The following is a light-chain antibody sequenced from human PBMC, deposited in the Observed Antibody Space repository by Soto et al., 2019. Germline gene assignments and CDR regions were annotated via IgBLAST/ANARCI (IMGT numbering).Light chain of an antibody. V-gene: IGLV2-14*01. CDR2: EVS. CDR1: ISDVGGYNY. Sequence: QSALTQPASVSGSPGQSITISCTGTISDVGGYNYVSWYQQYPGKAPKLMIYEVSNRPSGVSNRFSGTKSGNTASLTISGLQAEDEADYYCSSYTSRSTWVFGGGTKLTVL. J-gene: IGLJ3*02. CDR3: SSYTSRSTWV.